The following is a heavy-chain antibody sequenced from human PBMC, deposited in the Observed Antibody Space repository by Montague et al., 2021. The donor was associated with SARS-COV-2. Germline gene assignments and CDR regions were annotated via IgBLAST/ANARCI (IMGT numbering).Heavy chain of an antibody. CDR1: GDSVSSNSGA. V-gene: IGHV6-1*01. CDR3: ARGGWGAPGTGRLFDY. J-gene: IGHJ4*02. Sequence: CAISGDSVSSNSGAWNWIRHSPSRGLEWLGRAYYRSKWYNDHAVSVKSRITINPDTSKNQFSLQLNSVTPEDTAVYYCARGGWGAPGTGRLFDYWGQGTLV. CDR2: AYYRSKWYN. D-gene: IGHD3-10*01.